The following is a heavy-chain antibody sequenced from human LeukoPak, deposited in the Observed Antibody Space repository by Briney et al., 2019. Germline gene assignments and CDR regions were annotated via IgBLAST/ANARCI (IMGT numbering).Heavy chain of an antibody. Sequence: PSETLSPTCTVSGGSISSSSYYWGWIRQPPGKGLEWIGSIYYSGSTYYNPSLKSRVTISVDTSKNQFSLKLSSVTAADTAVYYCARLGLTNWFDPWGQGTLVTVSS. CDR2: IYYSGST. V-gene: IGHV4-39*01. CDR3: ARLGLTNWFDP. D-gene: IGHD4/OR15-4a*01. J-gene: IGHJ5*02. CDR1: GGSISSSSYY.